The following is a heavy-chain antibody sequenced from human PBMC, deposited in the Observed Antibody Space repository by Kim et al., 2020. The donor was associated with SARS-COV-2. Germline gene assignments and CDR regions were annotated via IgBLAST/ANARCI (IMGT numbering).Heavy chain of an antibody. D-gene: IGHD3-22*01. V-gene: IGHV4-59*08. CDR3: ARLRDPPGYDWPYFDY. Sequence: SLKSRVTISVDTSKNQFSLKLSSVTAADTAVYYCARLRDPPGYDWPYFDYWGQGTLVTVSS. J-gene: IGHJ4*02.